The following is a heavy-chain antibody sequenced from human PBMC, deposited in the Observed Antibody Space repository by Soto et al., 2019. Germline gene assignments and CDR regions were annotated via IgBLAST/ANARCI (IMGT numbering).Heavy chain of an antibody. D-gene: IGHD5-12*01. CDR1: GYSFTSYW. Sequence: PGESLKISCKGSGYSFTSYWIGWVRQMPGKGLEWMGIIYPGDSDTRYNPSFQGQVTISADKSISTAYLQWSSLKASDTAMYYCARPQEYSGYGNMWYYFDYWGQGTLVTVSS. CDR3: ARPQEYSGYGNMWYYFDY. CDR2: IYPGDSDT. J-gene: IGHJ4*02. V-gene: IGHV5-51*01.